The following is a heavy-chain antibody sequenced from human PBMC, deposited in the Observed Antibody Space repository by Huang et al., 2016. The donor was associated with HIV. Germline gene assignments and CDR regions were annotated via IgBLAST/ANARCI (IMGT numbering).Heavy chain of an antibody. V-gene: IGHV3-30*18. CDR2: ISNDGSRK. D-gene: IGHD4-17*01. Sequence: QVHLEESGGGVVQPGRPLRLSCTASGFMFSTFGIVWVRQAPGKRLEWVAGISNDGSRKDYVDSVKGRFTSSRDNSKNIVYLQMNSLRPEDTAVYYCAKPSGDYEFFDFWGQGTVVTVSS. CDR1: GFMFSTFG. CDR3: AKPSGDYEFFDF. J-gene: IGHJ4*02.